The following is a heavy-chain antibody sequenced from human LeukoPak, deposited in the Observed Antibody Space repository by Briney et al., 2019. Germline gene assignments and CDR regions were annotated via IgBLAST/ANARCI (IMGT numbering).Heavy chain of an antibody. J-gene: IGHJ4*02. CDR1: GFTFDDYA. V-gene: IGHV3-9*01. Sequence: GGSLRLSCEASGFTFDDYAMHWVQQAPGKGLEWVSGISWNSGSIGYADSVKGRFTISRDNAKNSLYLQMNSLRAEDTALYYCAKGAAAGTPYYFDYWGQGTLVTVSS. CDR3: AKGAAAGTPYYFDY. D-gene: IGHD6-13*01. CDR2: ISWNSGSI.